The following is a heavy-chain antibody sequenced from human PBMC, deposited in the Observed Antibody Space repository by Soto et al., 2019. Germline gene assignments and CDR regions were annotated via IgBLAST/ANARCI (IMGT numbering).Heavy chain of an antibody. V-gene: IGHV4-4*07. CDR3: ARDSTDSSIVWGAGVGFEI. CDR2: IYTSGST. CDR1: GGSIRSYY. J-gene: IGHJ3*02. Sequence: SEKLPLTCTVSGGSIRSYYWSGIRQPAGKGLEWIGRIYTSGSTNYNPSLKSRVTMSVDTSKNQFSLKLSSVTAADTAVYYCARDSTDSSIVWGAGVGFEIWGQGTMVTVS. D-gene: IGHD2-21*01.